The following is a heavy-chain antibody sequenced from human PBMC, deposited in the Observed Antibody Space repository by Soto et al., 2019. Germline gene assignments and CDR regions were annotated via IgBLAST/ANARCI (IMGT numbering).Heavy chain of an antibody. V-gene: IGHV4-34*01. Sequence: SATLSLTCAVYGGSFSGYYWSWIRQPPGKGLEWIGEINHSGSTNYNPSLKSRVTISVDTSKNQFSLKLSSVTAADTAVYYCARVPPPGYCSGGSCYSFDYWGQGTLVTVSS. CDR2: INHSGST. CDR1: GGSFSGYY. CDR3: ARVPPPGYCSGGSCYSFDY. D-gene: IGHD2-15*01. J-gene: IGHJ4*02.